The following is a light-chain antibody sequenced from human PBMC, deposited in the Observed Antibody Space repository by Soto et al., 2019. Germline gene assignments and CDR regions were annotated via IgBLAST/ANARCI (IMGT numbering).Light chain of an antibody. CDR1: QRVSGY. CDR3: QQYNDWPLT. Sequence: EILMTQSPATLSVSPGESATLSCRASQRVSGYLAWYQQKPGQAPSLLIYGAFTRATGIPARFSGTGSGTVFTLTISSLQSEDFVLYYCQQYNDWPLTFGEGTKVDI. V-gene: IGKV3-15*01. J-gene: IGKJ1*01. CDR2: GAF.